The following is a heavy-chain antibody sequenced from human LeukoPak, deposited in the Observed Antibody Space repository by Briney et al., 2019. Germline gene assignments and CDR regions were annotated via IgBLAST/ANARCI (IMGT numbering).Heavy chain of an antibody. CDR3: AKDLEYQLMSDY. J-gene: IGHJ4*02. CDR1: GFTFSSYA. D-gene: IGHD2-2*01. Sequence: PGGTLRLSCAASGFTFSSYAMSWVRQAPGKGLEWVSAISGSGGSTYYADSVKGRFTISRDNSKNTLYLQMNSLRAEDTAVYYCAKDLEYQLMSDYWGQGTLVTVSS. V-gene: IGHV3-23*01. CDR2: ISGSGGST.